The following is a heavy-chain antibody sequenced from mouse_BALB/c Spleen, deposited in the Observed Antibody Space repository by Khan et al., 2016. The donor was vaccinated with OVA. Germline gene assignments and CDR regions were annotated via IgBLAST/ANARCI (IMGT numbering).Heavy chain of an antibody. CDR3: ARDRIDY. J-gene: IGHJ2*01. CDR1: GYTFSTYW. Sequence: QVQLKQSGPELAKPAASVTMSCKVSGYTFSTYWIHWVKQRPGQGLEWIGYINPSSGYTYYNQRLNDQATFTADKSSSTAYMQLSSLTSEDAAVYYCARDRIDYWGQGTTLTVAA. CDR2: INPSSGYT. V-gene: IGHV1-7*01.